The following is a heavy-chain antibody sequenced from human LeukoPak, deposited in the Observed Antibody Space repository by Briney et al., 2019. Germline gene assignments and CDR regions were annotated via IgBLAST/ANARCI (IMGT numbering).Heavy chain of an antibody. J-gene: IGHJ4*02. CDR1: GYTFTSYS. V-gene: IGHV1-18*01. D-gene: IGHD3-22*01. Sequence: AAVNVCFKASGYTFTSYSICWVRQAPAPGLEWMGVISAYNDNTNSAQRLQGRFTVTTDTSTCTGYMELRSLRSDVTAVYYCARVQYYDSSGYYSYWGQGTLVTVSS. CDR3: ARVQYYDSSGYYSY. CDR2: ISAYNDNT.